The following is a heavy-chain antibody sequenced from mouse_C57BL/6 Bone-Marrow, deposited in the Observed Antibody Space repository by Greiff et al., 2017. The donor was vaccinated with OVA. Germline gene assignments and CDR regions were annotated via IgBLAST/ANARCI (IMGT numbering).Heavy chain of an antibody. CDR1: GFTFSSYG. V-gene: IGHV5-6*01. D-gene: IGHD2-5*01. CDR3: ASYSNYVAY. CDR2: ISSGGSYT. Sequence: EVQVVESGGDLVKPGGSLKLSCAASGFTFSSYGMSWVRQTPDKRLEWVATISSGGSYTYYPDSVKGRFTISRDNAKHTLYLQMSSLKSEDTAMYYCASYSNYVAYWGQGTLVTVSA. J-gene: IGHJ3*01.